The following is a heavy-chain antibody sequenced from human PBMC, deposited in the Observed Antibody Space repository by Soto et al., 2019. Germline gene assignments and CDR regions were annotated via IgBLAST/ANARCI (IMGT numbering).Heavy chain of an antibody. CDR3: ARIRRDRTFFDY. V-gene: IGHV1-69*02. CDR1: GGTFSSYT. J-gene: IGHJ4*02. Sequence: QVQLVQSGAEVKKPGSSVKVSCKASGGTFSSYTISWVRQAPGQGLEWMGRIIPILGIANYEQKFQGRVTITADKSTSTAYMELSSLRSEDTAVYYCARIRRDRTFFDYWGQGTLVTVSS. CDR2: IIPILGIA.